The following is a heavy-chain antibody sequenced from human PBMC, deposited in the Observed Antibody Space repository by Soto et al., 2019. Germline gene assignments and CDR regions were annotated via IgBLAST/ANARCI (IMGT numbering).Heavy chain of an antibody. D-gene: IGHD3-10*01. V-gene: IGHV3-30-3*01. Sequence: SLRLSCAASGFTFSSYAMHWVRQAPGKGLEWVAVISYDGSNKYYADSVKGRFTISRDNSKNTLYLQMNSLRAEDTAVYYCARPTMVKWYYFDYWGQGTLVTVSS. CDR1: GFTFSSYA. J-gene: IGHJ4*02. CDR2: ISYDGSNK. CDR3: ARPTMVKWYYFDY.